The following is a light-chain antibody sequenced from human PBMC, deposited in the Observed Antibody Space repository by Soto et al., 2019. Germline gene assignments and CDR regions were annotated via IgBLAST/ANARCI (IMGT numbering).Light chain of an antibody. CDR1: QSVSTNY. CDR3: QQYGSSPPS. J-gene: IGKJ1*01. CDR2: GAS. Sequence: EIVLTQSPGTLSLSPGERATLSCRASQSVSTNYLAWYQRKPGQAPRLLIYGASSRATDIPNRFSGSGSGKDFTLTITRLKAEDFAVYYCQQYGSSPPSFGKGTKVEIK. V-gene: IGKV3-20*01.